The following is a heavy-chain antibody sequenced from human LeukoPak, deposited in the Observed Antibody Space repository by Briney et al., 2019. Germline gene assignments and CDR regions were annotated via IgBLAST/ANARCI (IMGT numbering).Heavy chain of an antibody. D-gene: IGHD1-1*01. J-gene: IGHJ4*02. CDR1: GFTFNTFW. CDR2: IKQDGGER. Sequence: PGGSLRLSCAASGFTFNTFWMSWVRQAPGKGPEWVANIKQDGGERHYVDSVKGRFTISRDNAESSLYLQMNSLRADDTAIYYCARDNGGTGRVYWGQGTLVTVSS. CDR3: ARDNGGTGRVY. V-gene: IGHV3-7*05.